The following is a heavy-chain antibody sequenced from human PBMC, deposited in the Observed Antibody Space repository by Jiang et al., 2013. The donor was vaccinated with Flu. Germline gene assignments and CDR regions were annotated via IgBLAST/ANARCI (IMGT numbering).Heavy chain of an antibody. V-gene: IGHV4-39*07. CDR2: IYYTGST. CDR1: GDSISSDSYY. D-gene: IGHD5-12*01. CDR3: ARAQKYSGFELPYFDF. J-gene: IGHJ4*02. Sequence: TCTVSGDSISSDSYYWVWIRQPPGKGLEWIGSIYYTGSTYYNPSLKRRVTISVDTSNNRLSLKLSSVAAADTAVYYCARAQKYSGFELPYFDFWGQGTLVTVSS.